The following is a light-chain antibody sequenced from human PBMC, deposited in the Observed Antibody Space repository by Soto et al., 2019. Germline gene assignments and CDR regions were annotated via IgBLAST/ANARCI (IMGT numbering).Light chain of an antibody. CDR2: GAS. Sequence: EIVMTQFPATLSVSLGERATLSCRASQNIFSKLAWYQQKVGQTPRLLIFGASTMATGIPARFSGSESGTEFNLTISSLQSEDFAVYYCQQYNKWPPTFGGGTRWIS. J-gene: IGKJ4*01. CDR3: QQYNKWPPT. V-gene: IGKV3-15*01. CDR1: QNIFSK.